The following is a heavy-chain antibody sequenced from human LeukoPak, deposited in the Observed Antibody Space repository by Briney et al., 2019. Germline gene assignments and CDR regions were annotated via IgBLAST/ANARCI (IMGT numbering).Heavy chain of an antibody. D-gene: IGHD2-2*01. CDR3: ARETYCSSTSCPLDY. CDR2: ISAYNGNT. J-gene: IGHJ4*02. V-gene: IGHV1-18*01. CDR1: GYTFTSYG. Sequence: ASVKVSCKASGYTFTSYGISWVRQAPGQGLEWMGWISAYNGNTNYAQKLQGRVTMTTDTSTSTAYMELRSLRSDDTAVYYCARETYCSSTSCPLDYWGQGTLVTVFS.